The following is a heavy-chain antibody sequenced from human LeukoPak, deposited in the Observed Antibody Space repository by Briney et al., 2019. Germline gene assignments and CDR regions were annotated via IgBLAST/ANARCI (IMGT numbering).Heavy chain of an antibody. CDR1: GITFSSYE. CDR3: ASRSPVVVVAGSTDY. V-gene: IGHV3-48*03. CDR2: ISSSGSTI. D-gene: IGHD2-15*01. Sequence: PGGSLRLSCAASGITFSSYEMNWVRQAPGKGLEWVSYISSSGSTIYYADSVKGRFTISRDNAKNSLYLQMNSLGAEGTAVYYCASRSPVVVVAGSTDYWGQGTLVTVSS. J-gene: IGHJ4*02.